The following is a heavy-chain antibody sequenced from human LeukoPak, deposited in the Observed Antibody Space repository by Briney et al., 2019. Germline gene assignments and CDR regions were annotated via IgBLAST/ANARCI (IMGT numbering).Heavy chain of an antibody. D-gene: IGHD5-12*01. Sequence: PSETLSLTCTVSGGSISSDYWSWIRQPPGKGLEWIGYIYYSGSTNYNPSLKSRVTISVDASKNQFSLKLYSVTAADTAVYYCARNGGYDWGFDYWGQGTLVTVSS. CDR2: IYYSGST. J-gene: IGHJ4*02. V-gene: IGHV4-59*01. CDR3: ARNGGYDWGFDY. CDR1: GGSISSDY.